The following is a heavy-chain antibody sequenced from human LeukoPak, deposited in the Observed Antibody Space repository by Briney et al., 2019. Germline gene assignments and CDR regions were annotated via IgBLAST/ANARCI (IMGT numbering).Heavy chain of an antibody. CDR3: AIQRIVQNWFDP. Sequence: SVKVSCKASGFTFTSSAVQWVRQARGQRLEWIGWIVVGSGNTNYAQKFQGRVTITADESTSTAYMELSSLRSEDTAVYYCAIQRIVQNWFDPWGQGTLVTVSS. D-gene: IGHD2/OR15-2a*01. CDR2: IVVGSGNT. V-gene: IGHV1-58*01. CDR1: GFTFTSSA. J-gene: IGHJ5*02.